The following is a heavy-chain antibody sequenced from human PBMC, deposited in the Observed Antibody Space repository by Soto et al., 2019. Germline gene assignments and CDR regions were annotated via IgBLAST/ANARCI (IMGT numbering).Heavy chain of an antibody. CDR1: GDSVSSNSAG. CDR3: ARGEQYSGRIFDY. V-gene: IGHV6-1*01. CDR2: TYYRSKWYY. J-gene: IGHJ4*01. D-gene: IGHD1-26*01. Sequence: SPTLSLTCAITGDSVSSNSAGWSWVRQSPSGGLEWLGRTYYRSKWYYEYAVSVRGRITINPDTSKNQYSLQLNSVTPEDTAVYFCARGEQYSGRIFDYWGQGPLVTVSS.